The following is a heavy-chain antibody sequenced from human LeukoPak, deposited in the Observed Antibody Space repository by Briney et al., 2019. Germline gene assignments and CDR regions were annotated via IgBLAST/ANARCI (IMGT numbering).Heavy chain of an antibody. CDR1: GGSISSSSYY. V-gene: IGHV4-39*02. CDR2: IYYSGST. Sequence: NPSETLSLTCTVSGGSISSSSYYWGWIRQPPGKGLEWIGSIYYSGSTYYNPSLKSRVTISVDTSKNQFSLKLSSVTAADTAVYYCARDGVVVVNYYGMDVWGQGTTVTVSS. CDR3: ARDGVVVVNYYGMDV. D-gene: IGHD2-15*01. J-gene: IGHJ6*02.